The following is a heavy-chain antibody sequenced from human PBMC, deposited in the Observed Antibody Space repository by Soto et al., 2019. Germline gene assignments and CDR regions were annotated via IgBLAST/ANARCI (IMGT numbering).Heavy chain of an antibody. J-gene: IGHJ4*02. Sequence: QVQLQESGPGLVKPSQTLSLTCTVSGGSISSSGYYWSWIRQHPGKGLEWIGGIHSTGSTYYNPSLKSRLSISVDTSKNQFSLQLSSVTAADTAVFYCARRGYSYGSQYYFDYWGQGTLVTVSS. CDR1: GGSISSSGYY. CDR3: ARRGYSYGSQYYFDY. V-gene: IGHV4-31*03. D-gene: IGHD5-18*01. CDR2: IHSTGST.